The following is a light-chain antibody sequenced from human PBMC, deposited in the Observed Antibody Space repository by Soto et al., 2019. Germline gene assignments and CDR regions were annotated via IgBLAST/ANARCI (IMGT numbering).Light chain of an antibody. V-gene: IGKV1-5*01. Sequence: DIQMTQSPSTLSASVGDRVTITCRASQSITSWLAWYQQEPGKAPKLLIYDASSLESGVPSRFSGSGSGTEFTLTISSLNPDDFATYSCQQYNSYPYTFGQGSKLEIK. CDR2: DAS. CDR3: QQYNSYPYT. CDR1: QSITSW. J-gene: IGKJ2*01.